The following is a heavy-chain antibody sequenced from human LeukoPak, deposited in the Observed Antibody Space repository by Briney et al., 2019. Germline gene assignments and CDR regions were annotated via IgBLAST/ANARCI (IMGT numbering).Heavy chain of an antibody. J-gene: IGHJ4*02. V-gene: IGHV3-7*04. D-gene: IGHD3-22*01. Sequence: GGSLRLSCVASGFAFTNYWMSWVRQAPGKGLEWVANIKEDGSEKYYVDSLKGRFTISRDNAKNSLYLQMNSLRAEDTAVYYCARVKLRGGLSSDWGQGPLVTVSS. CDR1: GFAFTNYW. CDR3: ARVKLRGGLSSD. CDR2: IKEDGSEK.